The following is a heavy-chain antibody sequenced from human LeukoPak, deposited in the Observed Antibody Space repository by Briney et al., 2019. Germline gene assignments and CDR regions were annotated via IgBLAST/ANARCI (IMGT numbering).Heavy chain of an antibody. Sequence: SETLSLTCTVSGGSISSYYWSWIRQPAGKGLEWIGRIYTSGSTNYNPSLKSRVTMSVDTSKNQFSLQLSSVTAADTAVYYCARSPPSGYYYYGMDVWGQGTTVTVSS. J-gene: IGHJ6*02. CDR3: ARSPPSGYYYYGMDV. V-gene: IGHV4-4*07. D-gene: IGHD3-22*01. CDR1: GGSISSYY. CDR2: IYTSGST.